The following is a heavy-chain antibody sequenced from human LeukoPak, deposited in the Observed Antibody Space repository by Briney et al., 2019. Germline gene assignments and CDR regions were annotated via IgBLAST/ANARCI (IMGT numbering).Heavy chain of an antibody. Sequence: PGGSLRLSCAASGFTFSSYSMNWVRQAPGKGLEWVSYISSSSSTIYYADSVKGRFTISRDNAKNSLYLQMNSLRAEDTAVYYCASCYPGYCSSTSCYRGGYFDHWGQGTLVTVSS. D-gene: IGHD2-2*02. CDR2: ISSSSSTI. V-gene: IGHV3-48*01. J-gene: IGHJ4*02. CDR1: GFTFSSYS. CDR3: ASCYPGYCSSTSCYRGGYFDH.